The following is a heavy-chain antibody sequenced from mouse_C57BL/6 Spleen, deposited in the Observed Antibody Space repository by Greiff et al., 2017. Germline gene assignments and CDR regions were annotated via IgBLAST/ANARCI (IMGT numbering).Heavy chain of an antibody. CDR1: GYTFTSYW. J-gene: IGHJ2*01. Sequence: QVQLKQPGTELVKPGASVKLSCKASGYTFTSYWMQWVKQRPGQGLEWIGGIDPSDSYTNYNQKFKGKATLTVDTSSSTAYMQLSSLTSEDSAVYYCARLRKYGNYSYWGQGTTLTVAS. D-gene: IGHD2-1*01. V-gene: IGHV1-50*01. CDR3: ARLRKYGNYSY. CDR2: IDPSDSYT.